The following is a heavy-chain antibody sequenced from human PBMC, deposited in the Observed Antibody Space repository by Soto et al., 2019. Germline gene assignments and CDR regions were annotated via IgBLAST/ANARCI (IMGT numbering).Heavy chain of an antibody. J-gene: IGHJ4*02. CDR1: GYSISSGYY. Sequence: PSETLSLTCAVSGYSISSGYYWGWIRQPPGKGLEWIGSIYHSGSTYYNPSLKSRVTISVDTSKNQFSLKLSSVTAADTAVYYCAWSSSFTPLDFWGQGTLVTVSS. CDR3: AWSSSFTPLDF. CDR2: IYHSGST. V-gene: IGHV4-38-2*01. D-gene: IGHD6-13*01.